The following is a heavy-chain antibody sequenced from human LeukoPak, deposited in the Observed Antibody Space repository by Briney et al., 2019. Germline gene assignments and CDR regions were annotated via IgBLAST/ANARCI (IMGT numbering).Heavy chain of an antibody. CDR1: GFTFSSYW. CDR3: ARGPEYNWNDAFDY. V-gene: IGHV3-7*01. Sequence: GGSLRLSCAASGFTFSSYWMNWARQAPGKGLEWVASINHNGNVNYYVDSVKGRFTISRDNAKDSLYLQMSNLRAEDTAVYYCARGPEYNWNDAFDYWGQGTLVTVSS. D-gene: IGHD1-20*01. J-gene: IGHJ4*02. CDR2: INHNGNVN.